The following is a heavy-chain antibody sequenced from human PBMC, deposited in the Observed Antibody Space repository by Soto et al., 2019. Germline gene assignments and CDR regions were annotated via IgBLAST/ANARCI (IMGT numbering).Heavy chain of an antibody. Sequence: QPVGSLRLSCEASGFAFTSYWMHWVRQAPGKGLVWVSGIKSDGTTTTYADSVKGRFTISRDNAKNTLYLQMNSLSAEDTAVYYCARFFASTFSTRPVDYPGQGTQFAVSS. CDR3: ARFFASTFSTRPVDY. D-gene: IGHD2-2*01. J-gene: IGHJ4*02. V-gene: IGHV3-74*01. CDR1: GFAFTSYW. CDR2: IKSDGTTT.